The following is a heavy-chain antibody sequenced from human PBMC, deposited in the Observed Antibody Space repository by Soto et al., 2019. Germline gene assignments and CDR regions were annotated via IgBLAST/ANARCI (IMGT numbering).Heavy chain of an antibody. V-gene: IGHV3-23*01. D-gene: IGHD2-21*02. CDR1: GFTFNTYA. CDR3: AKGFIVVVTAIRPDDNFDV. CDR2: ISGSGGTI. Sequence: RGSLRLSCAASGFTFNTYAMNWVRQAPGKGLEWVASISGSGGTINYADSVKGRFTTSRDTSKNTLYLQMNSLSAEDTAAYYCAKGFIVVVTAIRPDDNFDVWGQGTMVTVSS. J-gene: IGHJ3*01.